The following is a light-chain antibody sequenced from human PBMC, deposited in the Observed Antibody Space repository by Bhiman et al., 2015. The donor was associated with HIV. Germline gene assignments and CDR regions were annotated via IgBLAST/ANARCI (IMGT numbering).Light chain of an antibody. CDR2: DVS. CDR1: SSDVGGYNY. V-gene: IGLV2-14*03. CDR3: CSYAGSSSFV. Sequence: QSALTQPASVSGSPGQSITISCTGTSSDVGGYNYVSWYQQYPGKAPKLMIYDVSNRPSGVPNRFSGSKSGNTASLTISGLQAEDEADYYCCSYAGSSSFVFGTGTKVTVL. J-gene: IGLJ1*01.